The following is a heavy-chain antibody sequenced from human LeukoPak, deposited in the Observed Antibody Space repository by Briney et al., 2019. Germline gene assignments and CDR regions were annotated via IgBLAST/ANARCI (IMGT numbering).Heavy chain of an antibody. D-gene: IGHD3-10*01. J-gene: IGHJ6*02. CDR2: IYYCCCT. Sequence: GGSLTLSCAASGFIVSHNYMHWLRQPAARGLAGVSVIYYCCCTYHVDSVKGRLTISLDNAQNTEYIQMNSLKPEYPALYYCARMQYYYDSGSYPLGMDVWGQGTTVTVSS. V-gene: IGHV3-66*01. CDR3: ARMQYYYDSGSYPLGMDV. CDR1: GFIVSHNY.